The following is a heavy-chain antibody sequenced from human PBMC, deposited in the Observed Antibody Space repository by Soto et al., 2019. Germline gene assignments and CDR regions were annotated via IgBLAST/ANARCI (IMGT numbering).Heavy chain of an antibody. Sequence: GGSLRLSCAASGCTFSSYSMSWVRQAPGKGLEWVSAIANGGGSTYSADSVKGRFTISRDNPNTTLYLQMNNLRAGDPALYYCAKGGGTYWPDTSAYSAFDFWGQGTLVTVSS. V-gene: IGHV3-23*01. D-gene: IGHD3-22*01. J-gene: IGHJ4*02. CDR3: AKGGGTYWPDTSAYSAFDF. CDR2: IANGGGST. CDR1: GCTFSSYS.